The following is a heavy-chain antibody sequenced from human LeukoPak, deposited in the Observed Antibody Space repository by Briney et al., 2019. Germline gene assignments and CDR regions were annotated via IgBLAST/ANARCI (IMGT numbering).Heavy chain of an antibody. CDR2: IYYSGST. Sequence: PSETLSLTCTVSGGSISSSSYYWGWIRQPPGKGLEWIGSIYYSGSTYYNPSLKSQVTISVDTSKNQFSLKLSSVTAADTAVYYCARHRAHWDTYYFDYWGQGTLVTVSS. J-gene: IGHJ4*02. D-gene: IGHD1/OR15-1a*01. CDR3: ARHRAHWDTYYFDY. V-gene: IGHV4-39*01. CDR1: GGSISSSSYY.